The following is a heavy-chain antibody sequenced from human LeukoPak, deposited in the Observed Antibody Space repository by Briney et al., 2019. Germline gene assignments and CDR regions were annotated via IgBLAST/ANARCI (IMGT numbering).Heavy chain of an antibody. Sequence: GGSLRLSCEPSGFPFSSYWMLWVRQAPGKGLVWVSRISGDGTIKTYADFVRGRLTISRDNTKNMLYLQMNSLKVEDTATYFCSRSQFDYWGQGVLVTVSS. CDR2: ISGDGTIK. V-gene: IGHV3-74*03. CDR1: GFPFSSYW. CDR3: SRSQFDY. J-gene: IGHJ4*02.